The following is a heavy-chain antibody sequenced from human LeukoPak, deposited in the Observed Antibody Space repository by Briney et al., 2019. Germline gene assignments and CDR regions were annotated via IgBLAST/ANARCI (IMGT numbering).Heavy chain of an antibody. J-gene: IGHJ2*01. CDR2: ISGIGHST. D-gene: IGHD3-22*01. CDR3: AKDYPDRSRYFWYFDL. Sequence: PGGSLRLSCAASGFTFWNYAMSWVRQAPGKGLEWVSAISGIGHSTFYAESVKGRFTLSRDHSKNTLYLQMNSLRAEDTAVYYCAKDYPDRSRYFWYFDLWGRGTLVTVSS. V-gene: IGHV3-23*01. CDR1: GFTFWNYA.